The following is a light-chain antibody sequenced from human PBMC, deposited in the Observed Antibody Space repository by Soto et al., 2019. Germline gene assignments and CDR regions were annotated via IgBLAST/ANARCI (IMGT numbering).Light chain of an antibody. CDR2: QVS. V-gene: IGKV2-30*02. Sequence: DVVMTQSPLSLPVTLGQPASISCRSSQGLLHSNGDTFLSRFQQRPGQSPRRLIYQVSNRDSGVPDRFSGSGSGADFTLTISRVEAEDVGIYYCMQGTHWPYTFGQGTKLEI. CDR3: MQGTHWPYT. J-gene: IGKJ2*01. CDR1: QGLLHSNGDTF.